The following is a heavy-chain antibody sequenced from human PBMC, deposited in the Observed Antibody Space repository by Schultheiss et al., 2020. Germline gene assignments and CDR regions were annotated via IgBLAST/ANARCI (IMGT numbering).Heavy chain of an antibody. CDR1: GGSISSSSYY. Sequence: SQTLSLTCTVSGGSISSSSYYWGWIRQPPGKGLEWIGSIYYSGSTYYNPSLKSRVTISVDTSKNQFSLKLSSVTAADTAVYYCARIYPDYRNYYYYYGMDVWGQGTTVTVSS. CDR3: ARIYPDYRNYYYYYGMDV. V-gene: IGHV4-39*01. J-gene: IGHJ6*02. D-gene: IGHD4-11*01. CDR2: IYYSGST.